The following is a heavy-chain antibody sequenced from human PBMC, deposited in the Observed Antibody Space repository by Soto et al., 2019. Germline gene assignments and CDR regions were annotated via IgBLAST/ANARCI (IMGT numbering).Heavy chain of an antibody. Sequence: ASGKVSCKASGYTFTSYDMHWVRQAPGKRLEWMGWINAGNGNTKYSQKFQGRVTIIRDTSASTAYMELSSLRSEGTAVYYCARGLNGYLHYFDYWGQGTLVTVS. V-gene: IGHV1-3*01. D-gene: IGHD5-18*01. CDR3: ARGLNGYLHYFDY. CDR2: INAGNGNT. CDR1: GYTFTSYD. J-gene: IGHJ4*02.